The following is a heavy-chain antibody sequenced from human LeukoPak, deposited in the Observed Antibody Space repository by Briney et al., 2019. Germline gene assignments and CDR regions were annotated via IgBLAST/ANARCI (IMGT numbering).Heavy chain of an antibody. V-gene: IGHV4-34*01. CDR3: ATLYDSSGYYPF. CDR2: INHSGSI. Sequence: SETLSLTCAVYGGSFSGYYWSWIRQPPGKGLEWIGEINHSGSINYNPSLKSRVTISVDTSKNQFSLKLSSVTAADTAVYYCATLYDSSGYYPFWGQGTLVTVSS. CDR1: GGSFSGYY. D-gene: IGHD3-22*01. J-gene: IGHJ4*02.